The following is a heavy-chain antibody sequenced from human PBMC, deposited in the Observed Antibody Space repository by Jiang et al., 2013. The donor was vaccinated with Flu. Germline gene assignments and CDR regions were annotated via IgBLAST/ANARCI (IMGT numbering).Heavy chain of an antibody. CDR2: SI. J-gene: IGHJ5*02. V-gene: IGHV3-9*01. CDR3: AKAGMYSSSWYELNWFDP. D-gene: IGHD6-13*01. Sequence: SIGYADSVKGRFTISRDNAKNSLYLQMNSLRAEDTALYYCAKAGMYSSSWYELNWFDPWGQGTLVTVSS.